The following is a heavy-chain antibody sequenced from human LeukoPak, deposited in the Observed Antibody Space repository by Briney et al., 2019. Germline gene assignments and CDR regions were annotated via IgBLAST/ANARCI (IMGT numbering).Heavy chain of an antibody. CDR2: ISSSGSTI. D-gene: IGHD2-2*01. J-gene: IGHJ4*02. Sequence: GGSLRLSCAASGFTFSDYYMSWLRQAPGKGLEWVSYISSSGSTIYYADSVKGRFTISRDNAKNSLYLQMNSLRAEDTAVYYCARDCSSTSCLRFDYWGQGTLVTVSS. V-gene: IGHV3-11*01. CDR1: GFTFSDYY. CDR3: ARDCSSTSCLRFDY.